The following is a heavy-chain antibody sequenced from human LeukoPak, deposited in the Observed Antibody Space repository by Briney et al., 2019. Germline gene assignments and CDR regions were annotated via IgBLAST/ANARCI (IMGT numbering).Heavy chain of an antibody. CDR1: GFTFSSYA. V-gene: IGHV3-23*01. Sequence: PGGSLRLSCAASGFTFSSYAMSWVRQAPGKGLEWVSAISGSGGSTYYADSVKGRFTISRDNSKNTLYLQMSSLRAEDTAVYYCAEAGGFFGYYYMDVWGKGTTVTVSS. J-gene: IGHJ6*03. CDR2: ISGSGGST. CDR3: AEAGGFFGYYYMDV. D-gene: IGHD3-10*01.